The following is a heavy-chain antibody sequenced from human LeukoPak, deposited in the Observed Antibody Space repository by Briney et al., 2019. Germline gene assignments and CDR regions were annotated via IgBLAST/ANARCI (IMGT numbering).Heavy chain of an antibody. Sequence: ASVKVSCKASGGTFSSYAISWVRQAPGQGLEWMGGIIPIFGTANYAQKFQGRVTITADESTSTAYMELSSLRSEDTAVYYCATSDQAAALDYWGQGTLVTVSS. V-gene: IGHV1-69*13. CDR3: ATSDQAAALDY. D-gene: IGHD6-13*01. CDR1: GGTFSSYA. CDR2: IIPIFGTA. J-gene: IGHJ4*02.